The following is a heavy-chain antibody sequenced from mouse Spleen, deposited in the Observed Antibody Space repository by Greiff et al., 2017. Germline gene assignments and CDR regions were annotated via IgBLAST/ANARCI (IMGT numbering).Heavy chain of an antibody. Sequence: VKLMESGPGLVAPSQSLSITCTVSGFSLTSYGVDWVRQSPGKGLEWLGVIWGGGSTNYNSALKSRLSISKDNSKSQVFLKMNSLQTDDTAMYYCASDQGTTAGAMDYWGQGTSVTVSS. CDR1: GFSLTSYG. CDR3: ASDQGTTAGAMDY. V-gene: IGHV2-6*01. CDR2: IWGGGST. D-gene: IGHD1-2*01. J-gene: IGHJ4*01.